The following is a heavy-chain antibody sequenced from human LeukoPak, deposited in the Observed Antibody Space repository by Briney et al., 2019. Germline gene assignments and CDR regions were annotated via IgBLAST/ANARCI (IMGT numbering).Heavy chain of an antibody. CDR2: IYYSGST. V-gene: IGHV4-39*07. CDR3: ARGRGYEDFDY. CDR1: GGSISSSSYY. J-gene: IGHJ4*02. D-gene: IGHD5-12*01. Sequence: PSETLSLTCTVSGGSISSSSYYWGWIRQPPGKGLEWIGSIYYSGSTYYNPSLKSRVTISVDRSKNQFSLKLSSVTAADTAVYYCARGRGYEDFDYWGQGTLVTVSS.